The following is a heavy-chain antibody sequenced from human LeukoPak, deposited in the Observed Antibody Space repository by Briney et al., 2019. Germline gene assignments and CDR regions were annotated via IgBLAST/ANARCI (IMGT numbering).Heavy chain of an antibody. D-gene: IGHD3-3*01. V-gene: IGHV5-51*01. CDR3: ARAFRSLESHYGMDV. J-gene: IGHJ6*02. CDR2: IYPGDSDT. CDR1: GYSFTSYW. Sequence: GESLKISCKGSGYSFTSYWIGWVRQMPGKGLEWMGIIYPGDSDTRYSPSFQGQVTISADKSISTAYLQWSSLKASDTAMYYCARAFRSLESHYGMDVWGQGTTVTVSS.